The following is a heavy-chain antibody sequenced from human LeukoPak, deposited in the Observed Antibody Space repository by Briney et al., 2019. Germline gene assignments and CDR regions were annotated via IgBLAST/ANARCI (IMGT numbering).Heavy chain of an antibody. V-gene: IGHV4-39*01. CDR3: ARLLGLDSSGYYLSAFDI. Sequence: SETLSLTCTVSGGSITSSSYYWGWIRQPPGKGLEWIGSIYYSGSTYYNPSLKSRVTISIDTSTNQFSLKLSSVTAADTAVYYCARLLGLDSSGYYLSAFDIWGQGTLVTVSS. J-gene: IGHJ3*02. D-gene: IGHD3-22*01. CDR1: GGSITSSSYY. CDR2: IYYSGST.